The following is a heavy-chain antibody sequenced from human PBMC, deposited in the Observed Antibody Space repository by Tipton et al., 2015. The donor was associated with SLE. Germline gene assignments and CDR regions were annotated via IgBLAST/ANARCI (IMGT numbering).Heavy chain of an antibody. V-gene: IGHV4-61*02. CDR1: GSSIRSGTSY. J-gene: IGHJ4*02. CDR3: ARREGLAAAVDY. D-gene: IGHD6-13*01. CDR2: VSGTGSL. Sequence: TLSLTCTVSGSSIRSGTSYWTWIRQPAGKGLEWIGRVSGTGSLNYNPSLRSRVTMSVDMSKSQVSLKLSSVTAADTAVYYCARREGLAAAVDYWGQGTLVTVSS.